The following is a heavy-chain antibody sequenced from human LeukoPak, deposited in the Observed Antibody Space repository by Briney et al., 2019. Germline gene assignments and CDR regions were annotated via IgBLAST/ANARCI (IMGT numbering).Heavy chain of an antibody. CDR2: IYNSGNT. V-gene: IGHV4-4*07. CDR1: GFTFSDYY. Sequence: GSLRLSCAASGFTFSDYYMSWIRQPAGKGLEWIGRIYNSGNTNYNPSLKSRVTMSLDTSKNQLYLNLRYVTAADTAIYYCVRKDGDYWGQGTLVTVSS. J-gene: IGHJ4*02. CDR3: VRKDGDY.